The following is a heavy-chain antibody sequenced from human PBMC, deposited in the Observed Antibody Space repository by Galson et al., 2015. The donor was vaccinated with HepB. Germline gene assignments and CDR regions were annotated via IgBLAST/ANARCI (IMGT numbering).Heavy chain of an antibody. D-gene: IGHD3-10*01. CDR2: IYFSGST. CDR1: GGSISSYY. CDR3: ARAKVRGSIITVGVFDI. V-gene: IGHV4-59*01. J-gene: IGHJ3*02. Sequence: SETLSLTCTVSGGSISSYYWNWIRQPPGKGLEWIGYIYFSGSTNFNPSLKSRVTISGDTSKNQFSLKLNSVTAADTAVYHCARAKVRGSIITVGVFDIWGQGTTVTVSS.